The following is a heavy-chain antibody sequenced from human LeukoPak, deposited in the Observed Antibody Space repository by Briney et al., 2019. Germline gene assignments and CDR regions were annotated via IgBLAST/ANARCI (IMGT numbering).Heavy chain of an antibody. CDR3: ARVGKYYDILTGDHYYYYGMDV. CDR1: GGTFSSYA. CDR2: IIPILGIA. D-gene: IGHD3-9*01. J-gene: IGHJ6*02. Sequence: SVKVSCKASGGTFSSYAISWVRQAPGQGLEWMGRIIPILGIANYAQKFQGRVTITADKSTSTAYMELSSLRSEDTAVYYCARVGKYYDILTGDHYYYYGMDVWGQGTTVTVSS. V-gene: IGHV1-69*04.